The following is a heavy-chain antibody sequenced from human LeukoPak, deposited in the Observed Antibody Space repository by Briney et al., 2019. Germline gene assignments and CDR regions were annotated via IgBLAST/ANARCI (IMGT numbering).Heavy chain of an antibody. V-gene: IGHV3-23*01. Sequence: GGSLRLSCAASGFTFTDYAMSWVRQAPGKGLEWVSSILASGTDTFYADSVKGRFTISRDNSKNTLFLQMDSLGAEDAAVYYCAKDSHGVTFRDPFDIWGQGTVVTVSS. J-gene: IGHJ3*02. D-gene: IGHD2-8*01. CDR1: GFTFTDYA. CDR3: AKDSHGVTFRDPFDI. CDR2: ILASGTDT.